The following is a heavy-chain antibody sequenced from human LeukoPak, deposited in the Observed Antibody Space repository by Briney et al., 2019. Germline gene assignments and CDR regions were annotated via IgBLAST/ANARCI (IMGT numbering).Heavy chain of an antibody. D-gene: IGHD2-2*01. CDR3: ARALVPAANPGVYYYYGMDV. Sequence: GGSLRPSCAASGFTFSSYAMHWLPQAPGKGLVWVAVISYDGSNKYYADSVKGRFTISRDNSKNTLYLQMNSLRAEDTAVYYCARALVPAANPGVYYYYGMDVWGQGTTVTVSS. CDR1: GFTFSSYA. J-gene: IGHJ6*02. V-gene: IGHV3-30-3*01. CDR2: ISYDGSNK.